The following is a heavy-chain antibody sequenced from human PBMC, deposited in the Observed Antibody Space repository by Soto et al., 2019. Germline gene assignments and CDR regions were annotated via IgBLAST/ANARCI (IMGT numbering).Heavy chain of an antibody. J-gene: IGHJ1*01. D-gene: IGHD1-26*01. CDR2: IIAGNGNT. CDR1: GYTFTNYA. CDR3: ARAGGSYPPPEYFQH. V-gene: IGHV1-3*01. Sequence: QVQLVQSGAEVKKPGASVKVSCKASGYTFTNYAIHWVRQAPGQRLEWMGWIIAGNGNTKYSQKLQGRVTMTTDTSTSTAYMELRSLRSDDTAVYYCARAGGSYPPPEYFQHWGQGTLVTVSS.